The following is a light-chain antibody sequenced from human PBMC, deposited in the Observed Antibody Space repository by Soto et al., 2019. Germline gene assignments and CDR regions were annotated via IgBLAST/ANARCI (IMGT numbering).Light chain of an antibody. CDR1: TANIGSNT. V-gene: IGLV1-44*01. Sequence: HSALPQPPPASGSPGRRVAISCSETTANIGSNTVNWYQQLPGTAPKHLIYCNNHRRSGVPDRFSGSKSGTSASLAIIGVQSADEADYYCSAWDDSLNGYVFATGTKVTVL. J-gene: IGLJ1*01. CDR2: CNN. CDR3: SAWDDSLNGYV.